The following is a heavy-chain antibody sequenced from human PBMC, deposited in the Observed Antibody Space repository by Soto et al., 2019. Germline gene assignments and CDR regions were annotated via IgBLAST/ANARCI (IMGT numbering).Heavy chain of an antibody. Sequence: GGSLRLSCEASGFTFSSYSMSWVRQAPGKGLEWVSYISSGSSTIYYADSVKGRFTISRDNAKNSLYLQMNSLRAEDTAVYYCARAYQLPIPYYYYGMDVWGQGTTVTVSS. CDR3: ARAYQLPIPYYYYGMDV. V-gene: IGHV3-48*01. CDR1: GFTFSSYS. D-gene: IGHD2-2*01. CDR2: ISSGSSTI. J-gene: IGHJ6*02.